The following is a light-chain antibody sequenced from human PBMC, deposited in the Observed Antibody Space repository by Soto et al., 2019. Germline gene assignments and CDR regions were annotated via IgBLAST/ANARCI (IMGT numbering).Light chain of an antibody. Sequence: EIVLTQSPGTLSLSPGERATLSCRASQSVFNNYLAWHQQKPGQAPRLLIYGASSRASGSGSGTDFTLTISRLEPEDFAVYYCQQYGNSPIFTFGPGTKVDIK. CDR1: QSVFNNY. J-gene: IGKJ3*01. V-gene: IGKV3-20*01. CDR3: QQYGNSPIFT. CDR2: GAS.